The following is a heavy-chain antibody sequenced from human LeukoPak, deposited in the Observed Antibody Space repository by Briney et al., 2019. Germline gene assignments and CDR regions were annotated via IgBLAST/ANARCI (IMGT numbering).Heavy chain of an antibody. V-gene: IGHV3-30*18. J-gene: IGHJ4*02. CDR2: ISYDGSNK. D-gene: IGHD6-19*01. CDR3: AKDRVAVAGTSFDY. CDR1: GFTFSSYV. Sequence: GGSLRLSCAASGFTFSSYVMHWVRQAPGKGLEWVAVISYDGSNKYYADSVKGRFTISRDNSKNTLCLQMNSLRAEDTAVYYCAKDRVAVAGTSFDYWGQGTLVTVSS.